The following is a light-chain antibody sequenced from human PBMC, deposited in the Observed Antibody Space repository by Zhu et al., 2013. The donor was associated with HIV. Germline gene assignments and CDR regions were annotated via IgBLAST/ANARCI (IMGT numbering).Light chain of an antibody. J-gene: IGKJ2*01. CDR2: WAS. V-gene: IGKV4-1*01. CDR3: QQYFSGPRT. CDR1: QSVLYSSNNKNY. Sequence: DIVMTQSPDSLAVSLGETATINCKSSQSVLYSSNNKNYLAWYQQKSGQPPKLLIYWASTRESGVPDRFSGSGSATDFTLTISSLQAEDVAVYYCQQYFSGPRTFGQGTKVEIK.